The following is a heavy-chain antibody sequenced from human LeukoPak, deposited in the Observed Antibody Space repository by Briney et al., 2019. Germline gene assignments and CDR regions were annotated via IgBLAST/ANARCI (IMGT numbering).Heavy chain of an antibody. CDR2: INHSGST. V-gene: IGHV4-34*01. Sequence: SETLSLTCAVYGGSFSGNYWSWIRQPPGKGMEWMGEINHSGSTNYNPSLKSRVTISVDTSKNQFSLMLSSVTAADTAMYYCARGPYYYYGSGSYAGYYYYGMDVWGQGTTVTVSS. D-gene: IGHD3-10*01. J-gene: IGHJ6*02. CDR1: GGSFSGNY. CDR3: ARGPYYYYGSGSYAGYYYYGMDV.